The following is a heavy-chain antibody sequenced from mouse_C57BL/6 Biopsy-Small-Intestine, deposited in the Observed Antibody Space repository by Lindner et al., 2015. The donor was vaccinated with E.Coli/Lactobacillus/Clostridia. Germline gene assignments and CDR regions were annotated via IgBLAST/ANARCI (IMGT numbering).Heavy chain of an antibody. CDR2: VYPYNGGT. D-gene: IGHD1-1*01. V-gene: IGHV1-36*01. CDR3: ARSYYGSSYEAWFAY. CDR1: GFTFTDYY. J-gene: IGHJ3*01. Sequence: VQLQESGPVLVKPGPSVKISCKASGFTFTDYYMHWVKQSHGKSLEWIGLVYPYNGGTSYNQKFKGKATLTVDTSSSTAYMELNSLTSEDSAVYYCARSYYGSSYEAWFAYWGQGTLVTVSA.